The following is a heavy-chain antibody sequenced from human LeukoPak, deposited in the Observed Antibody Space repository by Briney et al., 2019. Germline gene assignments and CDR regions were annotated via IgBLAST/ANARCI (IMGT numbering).Heavy chain of an antibody. D-gene: IGHD6-6*01. CDR3: ARAPSSYSSSSFDY. J-gene: IGHJ4*02. CDR1: GFTFSSYW. CDR2: IKQDGSEK. V-gene: IGHV3-7*01. Sequence: GGSLRLSCAASGFTFSSYWMSWVRQAPGKGLEWVANIKQDGSEKYYVDSVKGRFTISRDNAKNSLYLQMNSLRAEDTAVYYCARAPSSYSSSSFDYWGQGTLVTVSS.